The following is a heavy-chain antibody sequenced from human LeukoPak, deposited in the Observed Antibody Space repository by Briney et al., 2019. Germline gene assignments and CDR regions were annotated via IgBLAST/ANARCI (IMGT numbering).Heavy chain of an antibody. Sequence: GGSLRLSCVASGFTFSDYPMHWVRQAPGKGLEWVSAISGSGGSTYYADSVKGRFTISRDNSKNTLYLQMNSLRAEDTAVYYCANAMVRGVIYWGQGTLVTVSS. J-gene: IGHJ4*02. CDR3: ANAMVRGVIY. CDR2: ISGSGGST. D-gene: IGHD3-10*01. CDR1: GFTFSDYP. V-gene: IGHV3-23*01.